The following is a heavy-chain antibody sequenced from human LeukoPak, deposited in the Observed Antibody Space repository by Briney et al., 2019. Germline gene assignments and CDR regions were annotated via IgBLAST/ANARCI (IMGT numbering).Heavy chain of an antibody. CDR2: IYYSGST. CDR3: ARTKGYGSGSYSLWYFDY. D-gene: IGHD3-10*01. CDR1: GGSISSSSYY. Sequence: PSETLSLTCTVSGGSISSSSYYWGWIRQPPGKGLEWIGSIYYSGSTYYNPSLKSRVTISVDTSKNQFSLKLSSVTAADTAVYYCARTKGYGSGSYSLWYFDYWGQGTLVTVSS. V-gene: IGHV4-39*07. J-gene: IGHJ4*02.